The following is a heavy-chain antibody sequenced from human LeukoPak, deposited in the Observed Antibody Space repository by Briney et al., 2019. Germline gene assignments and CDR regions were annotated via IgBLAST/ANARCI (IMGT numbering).Heavy chain of an antibody. CDR1: GYSISSGYY. V-gene: IGHV4-38-2*01. J-gene: IGHJ4*02. CDR2: IYHSGST. D-gene: IGHD3-16*02. CDR3: ASRPAVGGVIPFDY. Sequence: SETLSLTCAVSGYSISSGYYWGWIRQPPGKGLEWIGSIYHSGSTYYNPSLKSRVTISVDTSKNQFSLKLSSVTAADTAVYYCASRPAVGGVIPFDYWGQGTLVTVSS.